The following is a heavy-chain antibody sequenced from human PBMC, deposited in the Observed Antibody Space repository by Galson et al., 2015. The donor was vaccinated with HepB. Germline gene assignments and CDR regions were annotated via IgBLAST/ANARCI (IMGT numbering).Heavy chain of an antibody. CDR2: ISYDGSNK. CDR3: AKSVSSSSVDY. D-gene: IGHD6-6*01. CDR1: GFTFSSYG. Sequence: SLRLSCAASGFTFSSYGMHWVRQAPGKGLEWVAVISYDGSNKYYADSVKGRFTISRDNSKNTLYLQMNSLRAEDTAVYYCAKSVSSSSVDYWGQGTLVTVSS. J-gene: IGHJ4*02. V-gene: IGHV3-30*18.